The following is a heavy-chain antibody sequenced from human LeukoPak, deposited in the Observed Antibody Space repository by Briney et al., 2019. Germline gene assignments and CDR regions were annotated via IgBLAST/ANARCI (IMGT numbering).Heavy chain of an antibody. CDR3: ARPSIYCSGGSCYPYYFDY. J-gene: IGHJ4*02. V-gene: IGHV1-18*01. D-gene: IGHD2-15*01. CDR2: ISAYNGNT. Sequence: ASVKVSCKASGYTFTSYGISWVRQAPGQGLECMGWISAYNGNTNYAQKLQGRVTMTTDTSTSTAYMELRSLRSDDTAVYYCARPSIYCSGGSCYPYYFDYWGQGTLVTVSS. CDR1: GYTFTSYG.